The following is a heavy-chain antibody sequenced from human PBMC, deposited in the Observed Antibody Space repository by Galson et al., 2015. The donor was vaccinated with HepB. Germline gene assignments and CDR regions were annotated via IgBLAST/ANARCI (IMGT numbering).Heavy chain of an antibody. D-gene: IGHD3-3*01. V-gene: IGHV1-46*01. J-gene: IGHJ6*02. CDR1: GYTFTSYY. CDR3: AREREQNYDFWSGYTPYWGMDV. Sequence: SVKVSCKASGYTFTSYYMHWVRQAPGQGLEWMGIINPSGGSTSYAQKFQGRVTMTRDTSTSTVYMELSSLRSEDTAVYYCAREREQNYDFWSGYTPYWGMDVWGQGTTVTVSS. CDR2: INPSGGST.